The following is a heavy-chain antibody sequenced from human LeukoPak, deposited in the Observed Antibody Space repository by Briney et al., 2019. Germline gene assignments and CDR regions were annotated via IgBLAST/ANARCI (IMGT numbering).Heavy chain of an antibody. CDR1: GGTFSSYA. D-gene: IGHD5-12*01. CDR2: IIPIFGTA. Sequence: GASVKVSCKASGGTFSSYAISWVRQAPGQGLEWMGGIIPIFGTANYAQKFQGRVTITTDESTSTAYMELSSLRSEDTAVYYCAREGTGGYGTWGQGTLVTVSS. CDR3: AREGTGGYGT. J-gene: IGHJ5*02. V-gene: IGHV1-69*05.